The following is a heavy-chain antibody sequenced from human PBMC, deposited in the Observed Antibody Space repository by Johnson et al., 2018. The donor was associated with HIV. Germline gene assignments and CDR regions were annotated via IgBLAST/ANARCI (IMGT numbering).Heavy chain of an antibody. J-gene: IGHJ3*02. CDR3: ARVHGIAVVDAVDS. V-gene: IGHV3-33*08. CDR2: IWYDGSNK. D-gene: IGHD6-19*01. Sequence: QVQLVESGGGLVQPGRSLRLSCAASGFTFSSYAMHWVRQAPGKGLEWVAVIWYDGSNKYYADSVKGRFTISRDNSKNTLYLQMNSLRAEDTAVYYCARVHGIAVVDAVDSWGQGTMVTVSS. CDR1: GFTFSSYA.